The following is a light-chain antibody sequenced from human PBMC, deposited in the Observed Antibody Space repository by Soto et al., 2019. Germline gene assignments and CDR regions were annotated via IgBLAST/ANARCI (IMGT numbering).Light chain of an antibody. CDR3: QQSYSTLFT. J-gene: IGKJ3*01. CDR1: QSISSY. V-gene: IGKV1-39*01. Sequence: DIQMTQSPSSLSASVGDRVTITCRASQSISSYLNWYQQKPGKAPKLLIYAASSLQSGVPSRFSGRRYGTDFTLPISSLQPEDFATYYCQQSYSTLFTFGPGTKVDIK. CDR2: AAS.